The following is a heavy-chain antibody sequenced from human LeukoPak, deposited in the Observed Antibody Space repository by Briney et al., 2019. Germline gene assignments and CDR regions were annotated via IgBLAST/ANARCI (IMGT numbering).Heavy chain of an antibody. V-gene: IGHV5-51*01. CDR2: IYPGDSDT. D-gene: IGHD6-13*01. CDR1: GYSFTSYW. CDR3: ARADSSSWYYFDY. J-gene: IGHJ4*02. Sequence: GESLKVSCKGSGYSFTSYWIGWVRQMPGKGLEWMGIIYPGDSDTRYSPSFQGQVSISADKSISTAYLQWSSLKASDTAMYYCARADSSSWYYFDYWGQGTLVTVSS.